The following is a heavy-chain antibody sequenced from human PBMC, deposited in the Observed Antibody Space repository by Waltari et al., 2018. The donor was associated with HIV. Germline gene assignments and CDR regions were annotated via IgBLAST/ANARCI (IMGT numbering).Heavy chain of an antibody. CDR3: ARGEITMVRGVIITPYYGMDV. Sequence: QVQLVQSGAEVKKPGASVKVSCKASGYTFTSYDINWVRQATGQGREWMGWMNPNSGNTGYAQKFQGRVTMTRNTSISTAYMELSSLRSEDTAVYYCARGEITMVRGVIITPYYGMDVWGQGTTVTVSS. CDR1: GYTFTSYD. D-gene: IGHD3-10*01. V-gene: IGHV1-8*01. J-gene: IGHJ6*02. CDR2: MNPNSGNT.